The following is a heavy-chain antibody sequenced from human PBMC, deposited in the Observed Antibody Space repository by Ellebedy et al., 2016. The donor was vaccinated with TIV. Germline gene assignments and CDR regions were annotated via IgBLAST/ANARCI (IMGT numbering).Heavy chain of an antibody. CDR1: GYTFTSYG. Sequence: AASVKVSCKASGYTFTSYGISWVRQAPGQGLEWMGWISAYNGNTNYAQKLQGRVTMTTDTSTSTAYMELRRLGSDDTTVYYCATEGVVVAAAFDYWGQGTLVTVSS. D-gene: IGHD2-15*01. V-gene: IGHV1-18*01. CDR3: ATEGVVVAAAFDY. CDR2: ISAYNGNT. J-gene: IGHJ4*02.